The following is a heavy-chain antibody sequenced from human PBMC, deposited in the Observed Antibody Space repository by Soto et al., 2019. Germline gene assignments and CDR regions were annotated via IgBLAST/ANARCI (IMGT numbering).Heavy chain of an antibody. J-gene: IGHJ4*02. CDR1: GFTFSSFD. Sequence: EVQLVESGGGLVQPGGSLRLSCAASGFTFSSFDMSWVRQAPGKGLEWLSYISSSGTTIDYADSIKGRFTISRDNAKNSLSLQMSGLRADDTATYFCARTPYGDYSDYWGPGTLVTVSS. CDR3: ARTPYGDYSDY. CDR2: ISSSGTTI. D-gene: IGHD4-17*01. V-gene: IGHV3-48*03.